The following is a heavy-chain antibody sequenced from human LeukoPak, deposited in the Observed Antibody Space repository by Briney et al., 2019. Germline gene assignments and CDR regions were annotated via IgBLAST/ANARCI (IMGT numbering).Heavy chain of an antibody. CDR2: IYNSGST. V-gene: IGHV4-39*01. Sequence: SETLSLTCTVPGGSISSSSYYWGWLRQPPGTGLDWIGSIYNSGSTYYNPSLKSRVTISVDTSKNQFSLKLTSVTAADTAVYYCARNVSEKATMSPTEATNWFDTWGQGTLVTVSS. D-gene: IGHD5-24*01. J-gene: IGHJ5*02. CDR3: ARNVSEKATMSPTEATNWFDT. CDR1: GGSISSSSYY.